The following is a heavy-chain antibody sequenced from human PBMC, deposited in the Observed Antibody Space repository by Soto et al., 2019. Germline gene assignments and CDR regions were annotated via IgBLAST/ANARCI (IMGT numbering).Heavy chain of an antibody. CDR1: GFTFDDSA. V-gene: IGHV3-9*01. CDR3: SRTTWGYGEPLDS. Sequence: EVHLVESGGGVAQPGRSLRLSCATSGFTFDDSAMHWVRQAPGKGLEWVSGISWNSDSTGYADSVKARFTISIDNAKKSLFLQMNSLRSQDTAFYLGSRTTWGYGEPLDSWGQGTLVTVSS. CDR2: ISWNSDST. D-gene: IGHD4-17*01. J-gene: IGHJ4*02.